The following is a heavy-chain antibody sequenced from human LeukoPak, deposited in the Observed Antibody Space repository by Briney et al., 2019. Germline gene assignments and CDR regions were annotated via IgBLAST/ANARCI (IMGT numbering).Heavy chain of an antibody. V-gene: IGHV3-20*04. D-gene: IGHD3-22*01. CDR1: GFTFSSYW. CDR2: INWNGGST. CDR3: ARGPYDSSGYYYYWYFDL. J-gene: IGHJ2*01. Sequence: GGSLRLSCAASGFTFSSYWMSWVRQAPGKGLEWVSGINWNGGSTGYADSVKGRFTISRDNAKNSLYLQMNSLRAEDTALYYCARGPYDSSGYYYYWYFDLWGRGTLVTVSS.